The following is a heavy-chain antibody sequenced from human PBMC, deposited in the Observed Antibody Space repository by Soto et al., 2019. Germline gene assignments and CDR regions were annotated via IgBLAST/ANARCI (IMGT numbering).Heavy chain of an antibody. CDR3: AKDRYYDILTGYYQGGGMDV. CDR2: ISGSGGST. D-gene: IGHD3-9*01. J-gene: IGHJ6*02. CDR1: GFTFSSYA. V-gene: IGHV3-23*01. Sequence: GGSQRLSYAASGFTFSSYAVSWVRQAPGKGLEWVSAISGSGGSTYYADSVKGRFTISRDNSKNTLYLQMNSLRAEDTAVYYCAKDRYYDILTGYYQGGGMDVWGQGTTVTVSS.